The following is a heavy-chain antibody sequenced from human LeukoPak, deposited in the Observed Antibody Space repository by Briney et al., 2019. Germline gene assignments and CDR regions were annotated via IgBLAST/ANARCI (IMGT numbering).Heavy chain of an antibody. CDR1: GYTFTGYY. CDR3: ARGRFKDIVAMTYYFDY. Sequence: ASVKVSCKASGYTFTGYYMHWVRQAPGQGLEWMGWINPNGGGTNYAQKFQGWVTMTRDTSISTAYMELSRLRSDDTAVYYCARGRFKDIVAMTYYFDYWGQGTLVTVSS. V-gene: IGHV1-2*04. D-gene: IGHD5-12*01. J-gene: IGHJ4*02. CDR2: INPNGGGT.